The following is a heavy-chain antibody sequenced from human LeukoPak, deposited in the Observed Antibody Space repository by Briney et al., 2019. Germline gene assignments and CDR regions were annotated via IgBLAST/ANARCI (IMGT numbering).Heavy chain of an antibody. V-gene: IGHV1-69*13. CDR2: IIPIFGTA. CDR3: ARPTGDYDILTGYTYYYMDV. CDR1: GGTFSGYA. J-gene: IGHJ6*03. D-gene: IGHD3-9*01. Sequence: SVKVSCKASGGTFSGYAISWVRQAPGQGLEWMGGIIPIFGTANYAQKFQGRVTITADESTSTAYMELSSLRSEDTAVYYCARPTGDYDILTGYTYYYMDVWGKGTTVTVSS.